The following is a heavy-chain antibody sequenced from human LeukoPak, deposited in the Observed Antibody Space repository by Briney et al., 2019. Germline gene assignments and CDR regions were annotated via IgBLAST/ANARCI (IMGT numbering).Heavy chain of an antibody. CDR3: ARERGSGNWYRQGSSFDY. Sequence: SEALSLTCTVSGGSINNYYRSWIRQPPGKGLEWIGYIYYSGNTNYNPSLKSRVTISVDTSKNQFSLRLNSVTAADTAVYYCARERGSGNWYRQGSSFDYWGQGTLVTVSS. CDR1: GGSINNYY. CDR2: IYYSGNT. J-gene: IGHJ4*02. V-gene: IGHV4-59*01. D-gene: IGHD6-13*01.